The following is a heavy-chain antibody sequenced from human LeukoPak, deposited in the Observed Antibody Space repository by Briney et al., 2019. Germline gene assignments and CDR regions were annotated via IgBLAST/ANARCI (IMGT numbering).Heavy chain of an antibody. Sequence: PGGSLRLSCAASGFTFSSYAMSWVRQAPGKGLEWVSAISGSGGSTYYADSVKGRFTISRDNAKNTLYLQMNNLRAEDTALYYCARGYSGTYRADYWGQGTLVTVSS. CDR3: ARGYSGTYRADY. V-gene: IGHV3-23*01. CDR1: GFTFSSYA. CDR2: ISGSGGST. J-gene: IGHJ4*02. D-gene: IGHD1-26*01.